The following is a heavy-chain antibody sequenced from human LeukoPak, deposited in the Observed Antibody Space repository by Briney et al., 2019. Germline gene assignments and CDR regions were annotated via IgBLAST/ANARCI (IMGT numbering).Heavy chain of an antibody. CDR1: GFTFSSYS. CDR3: ASELRYFDWLHPHDAFDI. CDR2: ISSSSSYI. J-gene: IGHJ3*02. V-gene: IGHV3-21*04. Sequence: GGSLRLSCVASGFTFSSYSMYWVRQAPGKGLEWVSSISSSSSYIYYADSVKGRFTISRDNAKNSLYLQMNSLRAEETAVYYCASELRYFDWLHPHDAFDIWGQGTMVTVSS. D-gene: IGHD3-9*01.